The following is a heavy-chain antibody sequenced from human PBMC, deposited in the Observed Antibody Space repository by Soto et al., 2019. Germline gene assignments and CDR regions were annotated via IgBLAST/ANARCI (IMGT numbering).Heavy chain of an antibody. V-gene: IGHV4-4*02. D-gene: IGHD2-2*01. J-gene: IGHJ3*02. Sequence: QVQLQESGPGLVKPSGTLSLTCAVSGASSSSSQWWSWVRQPPGKGLEWIGQIYHSGSANYNPSLKSRVTISVDKSKNQLSLKLRSVTAADTAVYFCATVLCTSTNCYNDAFDMWGQGTMVTVSS. CDR1: GASSSSSQW. CDR2: IYHSGSA. CDR3: ATVLCTSTNCYNDAFDM.